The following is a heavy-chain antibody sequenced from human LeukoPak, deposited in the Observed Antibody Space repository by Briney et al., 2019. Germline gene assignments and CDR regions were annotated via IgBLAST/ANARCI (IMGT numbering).Heavy chain of an antibody. CDR3: ARQEGSQNFDY. V-gene: IGHV4-39*01. CDR1: GGSISSSSYY. CDR2: IYYSGST. J-gene: IGHJ4*02. Sequence: PSETLSLTCTVSGGSISSSSYYWGWIRQPPGKGLEWIGSIYYSGSTYYNPSLKSRVTMSVDTSRNQFSLKLSSVTAADTAVYYCARQEGSQNFDYWGQGTLVTVSS.